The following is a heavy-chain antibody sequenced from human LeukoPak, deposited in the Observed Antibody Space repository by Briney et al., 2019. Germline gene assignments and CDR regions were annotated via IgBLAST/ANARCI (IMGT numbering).Heavy chain of an antibody. Sequence: ASVKVSCKASGYTFIGYYIHWVRQAPGQGLEWMGWINPNSGGTNYAQRFQGRVTLSRDTSISTAYMELSRVTSDDTAVYYCARGRKSVTLFDYWGQGTLVTVSS. D-gene: IGHD4-11*01. CDR3: ARGRKSVTLFDY. J-gene: IGHJ4*02. V-gene: IGHV1-2*02. CDR2: INPNSGGT. CDR1: GYTFIGYY.